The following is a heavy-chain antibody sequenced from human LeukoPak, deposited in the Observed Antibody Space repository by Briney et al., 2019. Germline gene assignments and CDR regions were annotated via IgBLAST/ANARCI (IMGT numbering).Heavy chain of an antibody. CDR3: ARTPFPDYDILTGFSLRFDY. CDR1: GFTFSSYA. CDR2: ISYDGSNK. J-gene: IGHJ4*02. Sequence: GRSLRLSCAASGFTFSSYAMHWVRQAPGKGLERVAVISYDGSNKYYADSVKGRFTISRDNSKNTLYLQMNSLRAEDTAVYYCARTPFPDYDILTGFSLRFDYWGQGTLVTVSS. D-gene: IGHD3-9*01. V-gene: IGHV3-30*04.